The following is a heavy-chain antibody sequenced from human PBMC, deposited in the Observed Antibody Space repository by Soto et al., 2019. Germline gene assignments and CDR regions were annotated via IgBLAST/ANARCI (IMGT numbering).Heavy chain of an antibody. CDR1: GFTFSSYG. CDR3: AKDWADSSASYGMDV. D-gene: IGHD3-22*01. Sequence: QVQLVESGGGVVQPGRSLRLSCAASGFTFSSYGMHWVRQAPGKGLEWVAVISYDGSNKYYADSVKGRFTISRDNSKNTLYLQMNSLRAEDTAVYYCAKDWADSSASYGMDVWGQGTTVTVSS. CDR2: ISYDGSNK. V-gene: IGHV3-30*18. J-gene: IGHJ6*02.